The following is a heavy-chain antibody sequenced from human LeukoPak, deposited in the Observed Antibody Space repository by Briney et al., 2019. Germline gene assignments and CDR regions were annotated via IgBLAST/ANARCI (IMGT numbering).Heavy chain of an antibody. CDR2: ISNDGSEK. Sequence: PGRSLRLSCAASGFTFSSYVMHWVRQAPGKGLECVAGISNDGSEKYYADSVKGRFTISRDNSKNTLYLQMNSLGPEDTALYYCARDGGFTRGWTYGAGDYWGQGTLVAVSS. J-gene: IGHJ4*02. V-gene: IGHV3-30*04. CDR1: GFTFSSYV. CDR3: ARDGGFTRGWTYGAGDY. D-gene: IGHD3-10*01.